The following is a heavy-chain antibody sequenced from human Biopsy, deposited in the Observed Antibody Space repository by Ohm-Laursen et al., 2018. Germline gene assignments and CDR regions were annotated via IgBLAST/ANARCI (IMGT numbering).Heavy chain of an antibody. D-gene: IGHD3-16*02. CDR1: GFSLSSHGVG. J-gene: IGHJ3*01. Sequence: TQTLTLTRTFSGFSLSSHGVGVGWIRQPPGEALEWLAIVYWDNDKRYSPSLWSRLNIWKDASKNRVVLTLTDMDPVDTATYYCARVVITYGGIIALDAFDVWGQGSMVIVSS. CDR2: VYWDNDK. V-gene: IGHV2-5*02. CDR3: ARVVITYGGIIALDAFDV.